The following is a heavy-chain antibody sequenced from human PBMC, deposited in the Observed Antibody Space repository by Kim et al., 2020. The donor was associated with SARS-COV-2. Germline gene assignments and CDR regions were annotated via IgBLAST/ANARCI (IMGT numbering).Heavy chain of an antibody. D-gene: IGHD6-13*01. J-gene: IGHJ4*02. CDR3: AKPDSSRWLCDH. CDR2: VSESGGTT. V-gene: IGHV3-23*01. Sequence: GGSLRLSCAVSGLTFSNYAMNWVRQAPGKGLEWVSAVSESGGTTYYADSVKGRFTISRDNSKNTLYLQMNSLRAEDTAVYYCAKPDSSRWLCDHWGQGTLVTVSS. CDR1: GLTFSNYA.